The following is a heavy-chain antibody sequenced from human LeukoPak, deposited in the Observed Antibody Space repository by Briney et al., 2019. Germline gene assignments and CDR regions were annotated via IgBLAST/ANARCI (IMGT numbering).Heavy chain of an antibody. J-gene: IGHJ4*02. CDR2: ISGSGGST. CDR1: GFTFSSYA. D-gene: IGHD3-10*01. V-gene: IGHV3-23*01. Sequence: GGSLRLSCAASGFTFSSYAMSWVRQAPGKGLEWVSAISGSGGSTYYADSVEGRFTISRDNSKNTLYLQMNSLRAEDTAVYYCARSSRGVQGVITPPKYWGQGTLVTVSS. CDR3: ARSSRGVQGVITPPKY.